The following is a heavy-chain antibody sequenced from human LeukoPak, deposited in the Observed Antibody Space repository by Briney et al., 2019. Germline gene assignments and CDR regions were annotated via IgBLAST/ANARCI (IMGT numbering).Heavy chain of an antibody. Sequence: PSETLSLTCTVSGGSISSSSYYWGWIRQPPGTGLEWIGSIYYSGSTYYNPSLKSRVTISVDTSKNQFSLKLSSVTAADTAVYYCASTREGWELGPRPIDYWGQGTLVTVSS. J-gene: IGHJ4*02. CDR1: GGSISSSSYY. CDR3: ASTREGWELGPRPIDY. V-gene: IGHV4-39*01. CDR2: IYYSGST. D-gene: IGHD1-26*01.